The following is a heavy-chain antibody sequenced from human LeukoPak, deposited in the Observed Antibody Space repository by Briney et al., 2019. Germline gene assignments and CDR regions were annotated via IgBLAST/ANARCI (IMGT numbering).Heavy chain of an antibody. CDR3: ARAQYDGLPTGYTGGFYYMDV. J-gene: IGHJ6*03. V-gene: IGHV4-59*01. CDR2: ISNSGST. CDR1: GGSIGSSY. Sequence: SETLSLTCTVSGGSIGSSYWSWIRQPPGKGLEWIGYISNSGSTTYSPSLKSRLTISVHMSKNQFSLDLHSVTTADTAVYYCARAQYDGLPTGYTGGFYYMDVWGKGTTVSVSS. D-gene: IGHD3-9*01.